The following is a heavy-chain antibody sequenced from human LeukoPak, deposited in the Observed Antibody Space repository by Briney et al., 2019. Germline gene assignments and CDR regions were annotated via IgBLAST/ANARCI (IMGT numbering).Heavy chain of an antibody. Sequence: ASVRVSCKASGYTFTGYFIQWVRQAPGQGLEWMGWINPNSGGTNYAQKFQGRVTMTRDTSITTAYMELSSLRSDDTAVYYCARDQGDYDFDYWGQGALVTVSS. CDR3: ARDQGDYDFDY. D-gene: IGHD4-17*01. J-gene: IGHJ4*02. V-gene: IGHV1-2*02. CDR2: INPNSGGT. CDR1: GYTFTGYF.